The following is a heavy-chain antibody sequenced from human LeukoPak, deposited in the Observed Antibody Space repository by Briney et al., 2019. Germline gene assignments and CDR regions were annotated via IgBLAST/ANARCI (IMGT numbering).Heavy chain of an antibody. Sequence: GESLKISCQGSGYSFSSYWIAWVRQMPGKGLEWMGVIYPSDSHTTYSPSFQGQVTISADKSINTAYLQWNSLQASDTAMYYCARHGGYSYGFSCFDYWGQGTLVTVSS. D-gene: IGHD5-18*01. CDR3: ARHGGYSYGFSCFDY. CDR1: GYSFSSYW. CDR2: IYPSDSHT. V-gene: IGHV5-51*01. J-gene: IGHJ4*02.